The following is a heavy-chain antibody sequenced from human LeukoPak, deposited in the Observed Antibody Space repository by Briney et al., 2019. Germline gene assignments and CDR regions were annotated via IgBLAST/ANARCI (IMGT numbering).Heavy chain of an antibody. J-gene: IGHJ4*02. D-gene: IGHD4-17*01. CDR3: ARVSVTTFDY. CDR2: ISSSGSTI. CDR1: GFTFSSYS. Sequence: GGSLRLSCAASGFTFSSYSMNWVRQAPGKGLEWVSYISSSGSTIYYADSVKGRFTISRDNAKNSLYLQMNSLRAEDTAVYYCARVSVTTFDYWGQGTLVTVSS. V-gene: IGHV3-48*01.